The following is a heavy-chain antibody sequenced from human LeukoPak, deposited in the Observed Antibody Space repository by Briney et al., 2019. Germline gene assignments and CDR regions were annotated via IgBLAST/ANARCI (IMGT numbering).Heavy chain of an antibody. Sequence: ASVKVSCKASGYTFTGYYMHWVRQAPGQGLEWMGWINPNSGGTNYAQKFQGRVTMTRDTSIGTAYMELSRLRSDDTAVYYCARGYCSGGSCSALGYYYYGMDVWGQGTTVTVSS. CDR2: INPNSGGT. V-gene: IGHV1-2*02. J-gene: IGHJ6*02. D-gene: IGHD2-15*01. CDR3: ARGYCSGGSCSALGYYYYGMDV. CDR1: GYTFTGYY.